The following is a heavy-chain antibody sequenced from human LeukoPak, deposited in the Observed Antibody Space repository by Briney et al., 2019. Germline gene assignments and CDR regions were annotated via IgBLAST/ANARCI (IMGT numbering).Heavy chain of an antibody. CDR3: ARGGVEMDFDY. D-gene: IGHD5-24*01. CDR2: IWYDGSDK. CDR1: GFTFSSYG. Sequence: PGRSLRLSCAASGFTFSSYGMHWVRQAPGKGLEWVAVIWYDGSDKYHADSVKGRFTISRDNSMNTLYLQMNSLRAEDTAVYYCARGGVEMDFDYWGQGTLVTVSS. V-gene: IGHV3-33*01. J-gene: IGHJ4*02.